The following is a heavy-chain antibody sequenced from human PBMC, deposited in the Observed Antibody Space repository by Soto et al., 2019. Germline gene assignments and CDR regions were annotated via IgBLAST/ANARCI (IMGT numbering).Heavy chain of an antibody. CDR2: IYYSGST. D-gene: IGHD2-2*01. Sequence: PSETLSLTCTVSGGSISSGGYYWSWIRQHPGKGLEWIGYIYYSGSTYYNPSLKSRVTISVDTSKNQFSLKLSSVTAADTAVYYCARDCSSTSCYYGMDVWGQGTTVTVSS. CDR3: ARDCSSTSCYYGMDV. J-gene: IGHJ6*02. CDR1: GGSISSGGYY. V-gene: IGHV4-31*03.